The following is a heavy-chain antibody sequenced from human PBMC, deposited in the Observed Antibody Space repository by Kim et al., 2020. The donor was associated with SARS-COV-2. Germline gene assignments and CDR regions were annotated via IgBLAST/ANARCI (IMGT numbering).Heavy chain of an antibody. D-gene: IGHD4-17*01. Sequence: TSYAQKVQGGVTMTRDTSTSTVYMELSSLRSEDTAVYYCATTVTTWGMDVWGQGTTVTVSS. CDR2: T. J-gene: IGHJ6*02. V-gene: IGHV1-46*01. CDR3: ATTVTTWGMDV.